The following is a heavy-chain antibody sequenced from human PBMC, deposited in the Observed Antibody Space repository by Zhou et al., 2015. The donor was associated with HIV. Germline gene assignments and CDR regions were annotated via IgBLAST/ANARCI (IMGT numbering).Heavy chain of an antibody. CDR1: GSSLSDYY. CDR2: IKSSGGSI. D-gene: IGHD2-21*02. CDR3: ARSGGDVNYYAMDV. Sequence: QVQLVQSGAEVKKTGASVKVSCKASGSSLSDYYMHWVRQAPGQGLEWMGIIKSSGGSINYAQKFQGRVTMTRDTSTSTIYMEVSSLRSEDTAVYFXARSGGDVNYYAMDVWGQGTTVTVSS. J-gene: IGHJ6*02. V-gene: IGHV1-46*01.